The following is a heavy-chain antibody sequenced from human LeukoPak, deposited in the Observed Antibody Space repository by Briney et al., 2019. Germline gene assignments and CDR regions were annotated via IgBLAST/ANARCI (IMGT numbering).Heavy chain of an antibody. V-gene: IGHV4-39*07. CDR3: ARDAPYYDSSGYYYVEDY. D-gene: IGHD3-22*01. CDR1: GGSISSSSYY. J-gene: IGHJ4*02. CDR2: IYYSGST. Sequence: SETLSLTCTVSGGSISSSSYYWGWIRQPPGKGLEWIGSIYYSGSTYYNPSLKSRVTISVDTSKNQFSLKLSSVTAADTAVYYCARDAPYYDSSGYYYVEDYWGQGTLVTVSS.